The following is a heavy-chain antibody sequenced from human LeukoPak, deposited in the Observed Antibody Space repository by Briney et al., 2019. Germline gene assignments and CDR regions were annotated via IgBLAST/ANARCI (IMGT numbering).Heavy chain of an antibody. CDR3: ARVFVGATIGGSDRYYYGMDV. J-gene: IGHJ6*02. CDR1: GGTFSSYA. Sequence: SVKVSCKASGGTFSSYAISWVRQAPGQGLEWMGRIIPIFGIANYAQKFQGRVTITADKSTSTAYMELSSPRSEDTAVYYCARVFVGATIGGSDRYYYGMDVWGQGTTVTVSS. V-gene: IGHV1-69*04. D-gene: IGHD1-26*01. CDR2: IIPIFGIA.